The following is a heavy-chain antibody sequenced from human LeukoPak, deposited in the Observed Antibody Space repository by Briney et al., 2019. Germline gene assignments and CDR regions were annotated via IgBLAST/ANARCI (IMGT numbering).Heavy chain of an antibody. CDR1: GFTFSSYE. V-gene: IGHV3-48*03. Sequence: PGGSLRLSCAASGFTFSSYEMNWVRQAPGKGLEWASYISSSGSTIYYADSVKGRFTISRDNAKNSLYLQMNSLRAEDTAVYYCARVNFDSYYYYYGMDVWGQGTTVTVSS. J-gene: IGHJ6*02. CDR3: ARVNFDSYYYYYGMDV. CDR2: ISSSGSTI. D-gene: IGHD3-9*01.